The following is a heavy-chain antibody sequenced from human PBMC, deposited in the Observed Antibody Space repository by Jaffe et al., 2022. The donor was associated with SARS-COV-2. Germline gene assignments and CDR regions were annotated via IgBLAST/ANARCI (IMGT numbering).Heavy chain of an antibody. V-gene: IGHV5-10-1*03. CDR2: IDPSDSYT. CDR3: ASYYYDSSGETPPWDY. D-gene: IGHD3-22*01. Sequence: EVQLVQSGAEVKKPGESLRISCKGSGYSFTSYWISWVRQMPGKGLEWMGRIDPSDSYTNYSPSFQGHVTISADKSISTAYLQWSSLKASDTAMYYCASYYYDSSGETPPWDYWGQGTLVTVSS. J-gene: IGHJ4*02. CDR1: GYSFTSYW.